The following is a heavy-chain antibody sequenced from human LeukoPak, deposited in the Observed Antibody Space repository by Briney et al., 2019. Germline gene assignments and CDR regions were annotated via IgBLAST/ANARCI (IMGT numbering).Heavy chain of an antibody. CDR3: ARHARMGWFDP. V-gene: IGHV4-39*01. Sequence: SETLSLTCTVSGGSISSSSYYWGWLRQPPGKGLEWIGSIYYSGSTYYNPSLKSRVTISVDTSKNQFSLKLSSVTAADTAVYYCARHARMGWFDPWGQGTLVTVSS. CDR1: GGSISSSSYY. CDR2: IYYSGST. D-gene: IGHD2-15*01. J-gene: IGHJ5*02.